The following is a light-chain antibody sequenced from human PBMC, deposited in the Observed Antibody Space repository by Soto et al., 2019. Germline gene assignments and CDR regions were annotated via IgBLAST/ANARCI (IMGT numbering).Light chain of an antibody. V-gene: IGKV3-20*01. CDR2: GAS. J-gene: IGKJ4*01. CDR1: QSVSNNY. Sequence: EIVLTQSPGTLSLSPGERATLSCRASQSVSNNYLAWYQQKPGQAPRLLINGASNRATGIPDRFSGSGSATDFTLTLSRLEPEGFAGYYCQQYGSSTPTFGGGTKVAIK. CDR3: QQYGSSTPT.